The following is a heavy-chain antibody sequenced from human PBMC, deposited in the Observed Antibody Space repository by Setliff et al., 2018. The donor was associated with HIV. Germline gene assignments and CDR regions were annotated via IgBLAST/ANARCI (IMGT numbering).Heavy chain of an antibody. J-gene: IGHJ4*02. V-gene: IGHV1-24*01. CDR1: GYPLSELS. D-gene: IGHD3-9*01. CDR2: SDAEGGES. Sequence: GPSVKVSCKVSGYPLSELSIHWVRQAPGKGLEWMGGSDAEGGESVYAQKFQDRVTMTEDRSTGTAYMELSSLRSEDTAVYYCATVPLGDWSFDSWGQGTLVTVSS. CDR3: ATVPLGDWSFDS.